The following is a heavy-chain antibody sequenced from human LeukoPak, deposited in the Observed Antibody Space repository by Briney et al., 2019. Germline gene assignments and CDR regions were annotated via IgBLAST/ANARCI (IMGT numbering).Heavy chain of an antibody. Sequence: TGGSLRLSCAASGFTFSTYWMSWVRQAPGKGLEWVANIKQDGSEKYYVDSVKGRFTISRDNAENSLYLQMNSLRAEDTAVYYCARDPGFFYYGMDVWGQGTTVTVSS. D-gene: IGHD3-10*01. V-gene: IGHV3-7*03. J-gene: IGHJ6*02. CDR2: IKQDGSEK. CDR3: ARDPGFFYYGMDV. CDR1: GFTFSTYW.